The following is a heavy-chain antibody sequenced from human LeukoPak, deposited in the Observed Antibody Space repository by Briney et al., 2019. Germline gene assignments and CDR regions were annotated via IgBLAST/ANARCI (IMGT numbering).Heavy chain of an antibody. J-gene: IGHJ4*02. Sequence: SETLSLTCTVSGGSISSSSYYWGWIRQPPGKGLEWIGSIYYSGSTYYNPSLKSRVTISVDTSKNQFSLKLSSVTAADTAVYYCAVQERGIMATISFYWGQGTLVTVSS. V-gene: IGHV4-39*07. CDR2: IYYSGST. CDR3: AVQERGIMATISFY. CDR1: GGSISSSSYY. D-gene: IGHD5-12*01.